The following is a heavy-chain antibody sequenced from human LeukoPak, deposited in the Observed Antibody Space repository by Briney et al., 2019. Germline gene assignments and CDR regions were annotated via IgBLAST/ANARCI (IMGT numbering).Heavy chain of an antibody. CDR1: GGSISSYY. J-gene: IGHJ4*02. D-gene: IGHD2/OR15-2a*01. Sequence: SETLSLTCTVSGGSISSYYWSWIRQPPGKGLEWIAYISDIGSISYNPSLKSRVTISLDTSKNQFSLKLSSVTAADTAVYYCAGHHPRNTVDFWGQGTLVTASS. CDR2: ISDIGSI. CDR3: AGHHPRNTVDF. V-gene: IGHV4-59*08.